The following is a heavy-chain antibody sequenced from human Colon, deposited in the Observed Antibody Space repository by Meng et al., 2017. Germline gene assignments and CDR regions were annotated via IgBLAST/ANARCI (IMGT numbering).Heavy chain of an antibody. D-gene: IGHD3-22*01. Sequence: QLESQESGPGLVQPSEPLSLPCTVSGDYLSTTNYYWAWIRQPPGKALEWIATIYYTGATQYNPSLRSRVTMSVDRSKNQFSLNLASVTAADTAVYYCAREARYDMTYGGDYWGQGTLVTVSS. CDR1: GDYLSTTNYY. CDR3: AREARYDMTYGGDY. V-gene: IGHV4-39*07. CDR2: IYYTGAT. J-gene: IGHJ4*02.